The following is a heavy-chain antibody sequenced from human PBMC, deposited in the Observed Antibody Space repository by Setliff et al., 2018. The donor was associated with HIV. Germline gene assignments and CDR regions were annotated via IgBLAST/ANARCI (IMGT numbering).Heavy chain of an antibody. CDR3: ARRIAPGWWGGNSGDAFDL. CDR2: LYYSGST. Sequence: TLSLTCTVSGGSISSSSYYWGWIRQPPGKGLEWIGSLYYSGSTYYNPSLKSRVTMSVDTSKNQFSLKLSSVTAADTAVYYCARRIAPGWWGGNSGDAFDLWGQGTMVTVSS. V-gene: IGHV4-39*01. J-gene: IGHJ3*01. D-gene: IGHD2-21*02. CDR1: GGSISSSSYY.